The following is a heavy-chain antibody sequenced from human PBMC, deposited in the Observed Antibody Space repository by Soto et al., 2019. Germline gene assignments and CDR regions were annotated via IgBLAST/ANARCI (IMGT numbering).Heavy chain of an antibody. Sequence: GSLRLSCAASGFTFSDYYMSWIRQAPGKGLEWVSYISSSGSTIYYADSVKGRFTISRDNAKNSLYLQMNSLRAEDTAVYYCARDPYYDILTGYYIGYFDLWGRGTLVTVSS. J-gene: IGHJ2*01. CDR3: ARDPYYDILTGYYIGYFDL. CDR1: GFTFSDYY. D-gene: IGHD3-9*01. V-gene: IGHV3-11*01. CDR2: ISSSGSTI.